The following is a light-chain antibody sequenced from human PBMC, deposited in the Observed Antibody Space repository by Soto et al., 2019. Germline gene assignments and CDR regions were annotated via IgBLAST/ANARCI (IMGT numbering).Light chain of an antibody. CDR2: GAS. V-gene: IGKV3-15*01. Sequence: EIVMTQSPATLSVSPGERATLSCRASQSVSSNLAWYQQKPGQAPRLLIYGASTRATGIPARFSGSGSGTEFTLTISILPSEDVAVYYCQQYNNWPGTFGQGTKVEIK. J-gene: IGKJ1*01. CDR1: QSVSSN. CDR3: QQYNNWPGT.